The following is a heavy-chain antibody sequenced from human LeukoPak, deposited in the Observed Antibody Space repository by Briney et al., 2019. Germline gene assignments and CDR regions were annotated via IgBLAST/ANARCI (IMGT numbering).Heavy chain of an antibody. CDR1: GYSFTSYW. J-gene: IGHJ4*02. D-gene: IGHD3-22*01. Sequence: GESLKISCKGSGYSFTSYWIGWVRQMPGKGLEWMGIIYPGDSDTRYSPSFQGQVTISADKSISTAYLQWSSLEASDTAMYYCARADPYDYYDSSGYYFSHFDYWGQGTLVTVSS. CDR3: ARADPYDYYDSSGYYFSHFDY. CDR2: IYPGDSDT. V-gene: IGHV5-51*01.